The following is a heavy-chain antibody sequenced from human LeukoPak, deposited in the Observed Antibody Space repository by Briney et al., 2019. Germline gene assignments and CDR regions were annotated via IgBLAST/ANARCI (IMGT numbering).Heavy chain of an antibody. CDR3: ARIGAVAGFFDY. J-gene: IGHJ4*02. D-gene: IGHD6-19*01. CDR1: GFTFSSYG. V-gene: IGHV3-30*02. Sequence: PGGSLRLSCAASGFTFSSYGMHWVRQAPGKGLEWVTFIRYDGSNKYYADSVKGRFTISRDNSKNTLYLQMNSLRAEDTAVYYCARIGAVAGFFDYWGQGTLVTVSS. CDR2: IRYDGSNK.